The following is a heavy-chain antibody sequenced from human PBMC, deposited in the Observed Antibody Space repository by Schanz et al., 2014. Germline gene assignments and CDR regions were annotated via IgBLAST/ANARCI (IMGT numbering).Heavy chain of an antibody. CDR2: ISAYNGNT. CDR3: ARDRRRYCSTASCLHDNWFDP. J-gene: IGHJ5*02. V-gene: IGHV1-18*01. CDR1: GYTFTSYG. Sequence: QVQLVQSEAEVKKPGASVKVSCKASGYTFTSYGINWVRQAPGQGLEWMGWISAYNGNTNYALKLQGRVTMTTDTSTGTAYMELRSLRSDDTAMYYCARDRRRYCSTASCLHDNWFDPWGQGTLVIVSS. D-gene: IGHD2-2*01.